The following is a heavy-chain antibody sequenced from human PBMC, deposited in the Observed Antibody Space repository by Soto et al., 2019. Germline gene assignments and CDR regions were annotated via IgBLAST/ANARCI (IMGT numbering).Heavy chain of an antibody. CDR1: GFTFSSYS. J-gene: IGHJ4*02. CDR3: ARGRWFGESTPGYFDY. D-gene: IGHD3-10*01. Sequence: EVQLVESGGGLVKPGGSLRLSCAASGFTFSSYSMNWVRQAPGKGLEWVSSISSSSSYIYYADSVKGRFTISRDNAKNSLYLQMNSLRAEDTAVYYCARGRWFGESTPGYFDYWGQGTLVTVSS. V-gene: IGHV3-21*01. CDR2: ISSSSSYI.